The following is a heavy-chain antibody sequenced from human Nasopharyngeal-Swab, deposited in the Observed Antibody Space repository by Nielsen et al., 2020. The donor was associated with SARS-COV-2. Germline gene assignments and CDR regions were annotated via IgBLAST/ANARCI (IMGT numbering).Heavy chain of an antibody. CDR1: GGASVGFY. Sequence: GSLRLSCAVYGGASVGFYWSWIRQSHGEGLEWIGEINPSGGTDYNPSLKSRVRMSVDTSKNPVFLNLKAVTAADTGLYYCARGRRERAPRYYYYGMDVWGQGTTVSVS. CDR3: ARGRRERAPRYYYYGMDV. CDR2: INPSGGT. D-gene: IGHD1-1*01. J-gene: IGHJ6*02. V-gene: IGHV4-34*01.